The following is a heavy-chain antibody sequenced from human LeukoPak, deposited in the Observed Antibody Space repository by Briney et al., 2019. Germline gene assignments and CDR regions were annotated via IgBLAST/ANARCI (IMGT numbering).Heavy chain of an antibody. Sequence: GASVMVSCKASGFAFNRYGITWVRQAPGQGLEWMGWISAFNGDTKCEQKVQGRVTMTTDASTSTAYMELRSLRSDDTAVYYCGRDPSNTSGWYAWVDYWGQGTLVTVSS. CDR3: GRDPSNTSGWYAWVDY. V-gene: IGHV1-18*01. D-gene: IGHD6-13*01. J-gene: IGHJ4*02. CDR1: GFAFNRYG. CDR2: ISAFNGDT.